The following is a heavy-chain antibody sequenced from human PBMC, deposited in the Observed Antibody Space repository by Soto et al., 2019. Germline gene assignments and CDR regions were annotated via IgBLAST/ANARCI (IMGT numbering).Heavy chain of an antibody. D-gene: IGHD3-3*01. J-gene: IGHJ6*02. CDR3: AKAVESPTIKYGMDV. Sequence: GGSLRLSCTASGFTFSSYSMTWVRQAPGRGLEWVSVISGSGEGTYYADSAKGRFTISRDNSKNTLFLQMNSLRAEDTAVYYCAKAVESPTIKYGMDVWGQGTTVTVSS. CDR2: ISGSGEGT. CDR1: GFTFSSYS. V-gene: IGHV3-23*01.